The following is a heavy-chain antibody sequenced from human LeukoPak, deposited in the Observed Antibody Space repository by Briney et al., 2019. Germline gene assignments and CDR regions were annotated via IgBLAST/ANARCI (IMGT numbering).Heavy chain of an antibody. CDR3: ARAFDYNWFNP. V-gene: IGHV4-38-2*01. CDR1: NYSISSGFY. J-gene: IGHJ5*02. Sequence: PSETLSLTCAVSNYSISSGFYWAWVRQPPGKGLEWIGNIYYSGSTYCNPSLKSRIIISVDTSKNQFSLKLRSVTAADTAVYYCARAFDYNWFNPWGQGTLVTVS. D-gene: IGHD3-9*01. CDR2: IYYSGST.